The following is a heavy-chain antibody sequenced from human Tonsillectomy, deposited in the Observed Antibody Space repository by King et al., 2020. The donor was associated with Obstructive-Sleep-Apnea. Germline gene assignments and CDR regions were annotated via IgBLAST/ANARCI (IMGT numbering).Heavy chain of an antibody. CDR3: ARAGVVPGAEVDY. Sequence: VQLVESGGGLVQPGGSLRLSCAASGCTFSSYSMNWVRQAPGKGLEWVSYIISSSSTIYYADSVKGRFTISRDNAKNSLYLQMNSLRAEDTAVYYGARAGVVPGAEVDYWGQGTLVTVSS. J-gene: IGHJ4*02. D-gene: IGHD2-2*01. CDR1: GCTFSSYS. V-gene: IGHV3-48*04. CDR2: IISSSSTI.